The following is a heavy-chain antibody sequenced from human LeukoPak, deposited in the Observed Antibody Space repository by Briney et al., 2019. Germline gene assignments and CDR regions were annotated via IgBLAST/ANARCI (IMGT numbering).Heavy chain of an antibody. CDR1: GGSISSGGYY. D-gene: IGHD3-9*01. V-gene: IGHV4-31*03. J-gene: IGHJ5*02. Sequence: TSQTLSLTCTVSGGSISSGGYYWSWIRQHPGKGLEWIGYIYYSGSTNYNPSLKSRVTISVDTSKNQFSLKLSSVTAADTAVYYCARADYDILTGQTYNWFDPWGQGTLVTVSS. CDR3: ARADYDILTGQTYNWFDP. CDR2: IYYSGST.